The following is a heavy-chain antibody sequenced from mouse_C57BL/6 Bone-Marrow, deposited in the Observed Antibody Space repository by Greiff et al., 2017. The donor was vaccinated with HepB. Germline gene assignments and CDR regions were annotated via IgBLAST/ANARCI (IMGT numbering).Heavy chain of an antibody. CDR3: ARYFVWYFDV. V-gene: IGHV1-81*01. J-gene: IGHJ1*03. CDR2: IYPRSGNT. Sequence: QVQLQQSGAELARPGASVKLSCKASGYTFTSYGISWVKQRTGQGLEWIGEIYPRSGNTYYNEKFKGKATLTADKSSSTAYMELRSLTSEDSAVYFCARYFVWYFDVWGTGTTVTVSS. CDR1: GYTFTSYG.